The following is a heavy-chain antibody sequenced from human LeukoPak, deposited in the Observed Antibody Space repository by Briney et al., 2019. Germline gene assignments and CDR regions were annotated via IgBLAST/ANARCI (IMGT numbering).Heavy chain of an antibody. V-gene: IGHV4-59*01. CDR3: ARSSGSYDYYYYMDV. D-gene: IGHD3-22*01. Sequence: SETLSLTCTVSGGSISSYYWSWIRQPPGRGLEWLGYVHHSGRTDYNPSLKSRVTISVDTSKNQVSLKLSSVTAADTAVYSCARSSGSYDYYYYMDVWGKGTTVTVSS. CDR2: VHHSGRT. J-gene: IGHJ6*03. CDR1: GGSISSYY.